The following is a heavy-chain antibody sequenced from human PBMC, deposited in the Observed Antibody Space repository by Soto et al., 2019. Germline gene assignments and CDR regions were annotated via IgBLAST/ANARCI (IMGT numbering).Heavy chain of an antibody. CDR2: ISKSGGGT. Sequence: EVQLLESGGGLVQPGGSLRLSCAASGLTFSNYAMSWVRQAPGKELEWVSSISKSGGGTYYADSVKGRFTISRDNSKNTLYLQMNSLKAEDTAVYSCAKTSSLFDYWGQGTLVTVSS. V-gene: IGHV3-23*01. D-gene: IGHD6-13*01. CDR3: AKTSSLFDY. J-gene: IGHJ4*02. CDR1: GLTFSNYA.